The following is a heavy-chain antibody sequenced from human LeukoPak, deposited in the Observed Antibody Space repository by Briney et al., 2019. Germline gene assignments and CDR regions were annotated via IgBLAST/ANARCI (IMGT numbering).Heavy chain of an antibody. Sequence: GGSLRLSCAASRFTFSSYAMSWVRQAPGKGLEWVSAISGSGGSTYYTDSVKGRFTISRDNAKNSLYLQMNSLRAEDTAVYYCAREAGYCGGTSCSWFDPWGQGTLVTVSS. CDR1: RFTFSSYA. CDR2: ISGSGGST. J-gene: IGHJ5*02. D-gene: IGHD2-2*03. CDR3: AREAGYCGGTSCSWFDP. V-gene: IGHV3-23*01.